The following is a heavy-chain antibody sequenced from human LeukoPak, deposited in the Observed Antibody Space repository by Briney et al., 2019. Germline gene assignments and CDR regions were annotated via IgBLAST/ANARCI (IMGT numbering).Heavy chain of an antibody. CDR1: GGSISSSSYY. CDR3: AAQKRQFNWFDP. D-gene: IGHD5-24*01. J-gene: IGHJ5*02. V-gene: IGHV4-39*07. CDR2: IYHSGST. Sequence: SETLSLTCTVSGGSISSSSYYWGWIRQPPGKGLEWIGSIYHSGSTYYNPSLKSRVTISVDTSKNQFSLKLSSVTAADTAVYYCAAQKRQFNWFDPWGQGTLVTVSS.